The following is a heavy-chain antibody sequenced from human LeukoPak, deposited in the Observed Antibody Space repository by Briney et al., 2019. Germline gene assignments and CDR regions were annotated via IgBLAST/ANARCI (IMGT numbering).Heavy chain of an antibody. V-gene: IGHV1-2*06. J-gene: IGHJ4*02. CDR3: TRESGSYHGNDY. Sequence: ASVKASCKASGYTFTGYYMHWVRQAPGQGLEWMGRINPNNGATNYAQKFQGRVTITGDTSISTAYMELSSLRSDDTAVYYCTRESGSYHGNDYWGQGTLVTVSS. CDR1: GYTFTGYY. CDR2: INPNNGAT. D-gene: IGHD1-26*01.